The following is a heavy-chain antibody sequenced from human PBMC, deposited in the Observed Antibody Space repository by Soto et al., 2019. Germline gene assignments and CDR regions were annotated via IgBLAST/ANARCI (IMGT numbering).Heavy chain of an antibody. CDR2: ISTSESIV. V-gene: IGHV3-48*03. Sequence: GGSLRLSCAASGFTFSGYEMNWVRQAPGKGLEWVSYISTSESIVYYADSVRGRFTISRDNAKNSLFLQMNSLRAEDTAVYYCAKDRELAQGYWGQGTLVTVSS. J-gene: IGHJ4*02. D-gene: IGHD1-26*01. CDR1: GFTFSGYE. CDR3: AKDRELAQGY.